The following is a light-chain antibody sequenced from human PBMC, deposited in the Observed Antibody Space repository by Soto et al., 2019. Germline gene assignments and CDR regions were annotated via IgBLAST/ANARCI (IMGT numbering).Light chain of an antibody. J-gene: IGKJ4*01. CDR1: QSIGTY. CDR2: DAS. CDR3: QQYVSYPLT. V-gene: IGKV1-5*01. Sequence: DIQMTQSPSTLSASVGDRVTITCRASQSIGTYLAWYQQRPGKAHNLLIYDASTLQGGVPSRFSGSGSGTELTLTISILHPDDHATYYCQQYVSYPLTFGGGTKVEI.